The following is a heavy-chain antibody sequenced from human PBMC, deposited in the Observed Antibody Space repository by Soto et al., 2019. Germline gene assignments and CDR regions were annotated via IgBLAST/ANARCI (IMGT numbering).Heavy chain of an antibody. Sequence: PGESLKISCKTSGYVFTAYWIGWVRQMPGKGLEWMGIIYPGGDSDTRYSQSSQGQVTISADKSITTAYLQWNSLKASDTAMYYCATQMTTSQDAFDIWGQGTMVTV. CDR2: IYPGGDSDT. J-gene: IGHJ3*02. V-gene: IGHV5-51*01. D-gene: IGHD4-4*01. CDR3: ATQMTTSQDAFDI. CDR1: GYVFTAYW.